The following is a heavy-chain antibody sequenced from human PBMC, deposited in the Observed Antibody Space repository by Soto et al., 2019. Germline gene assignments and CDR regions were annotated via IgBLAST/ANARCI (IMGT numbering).Heavy chain of an antibody. CDR1: GCSISSSSYY. Sequence: QLQPQESGPGLVEPSASLSLTCAVSGCSISSSSYYWGWIRQPPGKGLERIGSIYYRGSTNYNSSLKSRVTRSVDTSQNKFSLKLSSVAAADTAVYYGARKQWLVREVVVYFDYWGQGTLVTVSA. J-gene: IGHJ4*02. V-gene: IGHV4-39*01. D-gene: IGHD6-19*01. CDR3: ARKQWLVREVVVYFDY. CDR2: IYYRGST.